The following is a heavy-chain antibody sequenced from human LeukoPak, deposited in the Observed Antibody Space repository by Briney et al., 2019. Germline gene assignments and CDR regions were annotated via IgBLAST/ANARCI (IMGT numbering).Heavy chain of an antibody. D-gene: IGHD3-16*01. CDR2: INPRNGGT. CDR1: GYIFSDYY. Sequence: ASVKVSCKASGYIFSDYYLHWVRQAPRQGLEWMGWINPRNGGTYYSQKFHGRVTMTRDTSISTVYMELQRLRSDDTAVYYCARSLESSLIHTPGFDYWGLGTLVTVSS. J-gene: IGHJ4*02. V-gene: IGHV1-2*02. CDR3: ARSLESSLIHTPGFDY.